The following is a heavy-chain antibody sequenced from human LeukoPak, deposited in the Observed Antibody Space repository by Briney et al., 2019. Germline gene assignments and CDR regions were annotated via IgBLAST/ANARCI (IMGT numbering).Heavy chain of an antibody. D-gene: IGHD1/OR15-1a*01. CDR1: GYTFTGNH. Sequence: GASVKVSCKASGYTFTGNHMHWVRQAPGQGLEWMGWISAYNGNTNYAQKLQGRVTMTTDTSTSTAYMELRSLRSDDTAVYYCARDRGITGTTSAFDIWGQGTMVTVSS. CDR3: ARDRGITGTTSAFDI. J-gene: IGHJ3*02. CDR2: ISAYNGNT. V-gene: IGHV1-18*04.